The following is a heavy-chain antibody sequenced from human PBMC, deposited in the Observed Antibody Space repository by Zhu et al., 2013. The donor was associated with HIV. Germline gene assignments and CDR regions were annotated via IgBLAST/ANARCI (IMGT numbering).Heavy chain of an antibody. V-gene: IGHV1-69*01. Sequence: QVQLVQSGAEVKKPGSSVKVSCKASGGTFSSYAISWVRQAPGQGLEWMGGIIPIFGTPNYAQKFQGRVTISADDSTSTAYMELSSLRSDDTAVYYCAREQQLALYYYYYGLDVWGQGTTVTVSS. J-gene: IGHJ6*02. CDR3: AREQQLALYYYYYGLDV. CDR2: IIPIFGTP. CDR1: GGTFSSYA. D-gene: IGHD6-13*01.